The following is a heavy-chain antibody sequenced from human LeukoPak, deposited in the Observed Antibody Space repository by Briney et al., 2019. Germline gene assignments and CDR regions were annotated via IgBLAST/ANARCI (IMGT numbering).Heavy chain of an antibody. CDR1: GFTFSSYG. V-gene: IGHV3-7*03. J-gene: IGHJ4*02. CDR2: IKQDGSEK. D-gene: IGHD2-2*01. CDR3: ARDSPYQLLVDY. Sequence: GGSLRLSCAASGFTFSSYGMSWVRQAPGKGLEWVANIKQDGSEKYYVDSVKGRFTISRDNAKNSLYLQMNSLRAEGTAVYYCARDSPYQLLVDYWGQGSLVTVSS.